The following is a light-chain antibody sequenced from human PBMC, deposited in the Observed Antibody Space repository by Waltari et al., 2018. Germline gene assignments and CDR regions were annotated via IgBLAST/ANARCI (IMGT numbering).Light chain of an antibody. CDR1: QAISND. V-gene: IGKV1-27*01. Sequence: DIQMTQSPSSLSASVGDRVTINCRASQAISNDLAWYQQKPGKVPKLLIYAAFTLQSGVPSRFSGSGSGTDFSLTISSLQAEDVATYYCQKYNSALEITFGPGTKVDIK. J-gene: IGKJ3*01. CDR2: AAF. CDR3: QKYNSALEIT.